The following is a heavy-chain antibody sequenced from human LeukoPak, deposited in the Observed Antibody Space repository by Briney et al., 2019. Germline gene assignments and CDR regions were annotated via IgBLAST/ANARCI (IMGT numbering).Heavy chain of an antibody. J-gene: IGHJ1*01. CDR3: ARQRNYVSGAEYFEH. CDR1: GGSISSSSYY. Sequence: SETLSLTCTVSGGSISSSSYYWGWIRQPPGKGLEWIGSIYYSGSTYYNPSLESRVTISADTSKNQFSLKLTSVTAADTAVYYCARQRNYVSGAEYFEHWGQGTLVTVSS. V-gene: IGHV4-39*01. CDR2: IYYSGST. D-gene: IGHD3-16*01.